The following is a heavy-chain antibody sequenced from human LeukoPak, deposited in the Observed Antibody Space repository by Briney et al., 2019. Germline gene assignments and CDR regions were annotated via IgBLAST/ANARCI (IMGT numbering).Heavy chain of an antibody. J-gene: IGHJ4*02. CDR3: ARGVDYERYFDY. D-gene: IGHD4-17*01. CDR1: GFTVKSNY. Sequence: PGGSLRLSCAASGFTVKSNYMSWVRQAPGNGLEGVSVIYSAGSTYYADSVQGRFTISRDNSKNTLYLQMNSLRAEDTALYYCARGVDYERYFDYWGQGTLVTVSS. CDR2: IYSAGST. V-gene: IGHV3-53*01.